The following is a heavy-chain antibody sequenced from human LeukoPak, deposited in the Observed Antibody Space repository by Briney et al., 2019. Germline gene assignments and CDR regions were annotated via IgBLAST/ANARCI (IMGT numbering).Heavy chain of an antibody. Sequence: ASVKVSCKASGYTFTSYDINWVRQATGQGLEWMGWMNPNSGNTGYAQKFQGRVTMTRNTSISTAYMELSSLRAEDTAVYYCAKRGRPGSGSYYNVLDYWGQGTLVTVSS. CDR2: MNPNSGNT. J-gene: IGHJ4*02. CDR3: AKRGRPGSGSYYNVLDY. CDR1: GYTFTSYD. V-gene: IGHV1-8*01. D-gene: IGHD3-10*01.